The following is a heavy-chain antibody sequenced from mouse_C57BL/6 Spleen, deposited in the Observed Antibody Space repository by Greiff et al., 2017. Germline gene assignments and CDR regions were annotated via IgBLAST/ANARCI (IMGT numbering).Heavy chain of an antibody. V-gene: IGHV1-69*01. J-gene: IGHJ3*01. Sequence: QVQLQQPGAELVMPGASVKLSCKASGYTFTSYWMHWVKQRPGQGLEWIGEIDPSDSYTNYNQKFKGKSTLTVDKSSSTAYMQLSSLTSEDSAVYYCATIYDGYYVGLFAYWGQGTLVTVSA. CDR3: ATIYDGYYVGLFAY. CDR1: GYTFTSYW. D-gene: IGHD2-3*01. CDR2: IDPSDSYT.